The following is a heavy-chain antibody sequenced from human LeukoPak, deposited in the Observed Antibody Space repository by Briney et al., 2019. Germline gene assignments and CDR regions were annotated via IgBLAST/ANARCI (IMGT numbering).Heavy chain of an antibody. CDR1: GFTFSRFG. D-gene: IGHD3/OR15-3a*01. V-gene: IGHV3-48*02. Sequence: QPGGSLRLSCAASGFTFSRFGMNWVRQAPGKGLEWVAYISGSSSSIYYADSVKGRFTLSSDNAKNSLYLQMSSLRDEDTAVYYCARKKTEYYTTDYWGQGTLVTVSS. J-gene: IGHJ4*02. CDR3: ARKKTEYYTTDY. CDR2: ISGSSSSI.